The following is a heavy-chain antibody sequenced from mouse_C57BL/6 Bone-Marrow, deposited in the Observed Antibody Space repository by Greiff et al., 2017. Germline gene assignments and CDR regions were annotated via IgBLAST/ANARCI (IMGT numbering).Heavy chain of an antibody. CDR3: ARSSNYFYYYAMDY. V-gene: IGHV1-53*01. Sequence: QVQLQQPGTELVKPGASVKLSCKASGYTFTSYWMHWVKQRPGQGLEWIGNINPSNGGTNYNEKFKSKATLTVDKSSRTAYMQLSSLTSEDSAVYDCARSSNYFYYYAMDYWGQGTSVTVSS. CDR2: INPSNGGT. CDR1: GYTFTSYW. J-gene: IGHJ4*01. D-gene: IGHD2-5*01.